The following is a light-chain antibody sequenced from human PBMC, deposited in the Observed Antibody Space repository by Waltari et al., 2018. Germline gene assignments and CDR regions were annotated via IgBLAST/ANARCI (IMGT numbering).Light chain of an antibody. V-gene: IGLV1-40*01. CDR2: VST. CDR1: GSNIGAGLA. CDR3: QSYDTSLSVV. J-gene: IGLJ3*02. Sequence: QSVLTQAPSMSGAPGQRVTIPCTGSGSNIGAGLAVPWYQQLPRAATKLLIYVSTSRPLGVPDRFFGSTSGTSASLVIIGLQPEDEAVYYCQSYDTSLSVVFGGGTKLTVL.